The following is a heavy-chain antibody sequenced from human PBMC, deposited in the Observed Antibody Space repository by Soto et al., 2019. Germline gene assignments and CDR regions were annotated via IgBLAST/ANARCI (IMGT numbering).Heavy chain of an antibody. J-gene: IGHJ5*02. CDR1: GYTFTSYD. Sequence: QVQLVQSGAEVKKPGASVKVSCKASGYTFTSYDINWVRQATGQGFEYLGWMNPNSGNTGYVKKFQGRVTMTRNTSMSTAYMGLSSLRSEDTAVYYCARVIKYGDYSRWFEPWGPGTLVTVSS. V-gene: IGHV1-8*01. D-gene: IGHD4-17*01. CDR3: ARVIKYGDYSRWFEP. CDR2: MNPNSGNT.